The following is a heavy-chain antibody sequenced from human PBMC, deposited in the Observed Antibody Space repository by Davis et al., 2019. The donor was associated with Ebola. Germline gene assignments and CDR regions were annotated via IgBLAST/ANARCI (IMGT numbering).Heavy chain of an antibody. V-gene: IGHV3-74*01. D-gene: IGHD3-10*01. CDR2: IDSDGSST. CDR3: ARFGLNGMDV. CDR1: GFCFSGYW. Sequence: PAGSLSLACATSGFCFSGYWMHWVRQGPGKRLVWVSRIDSDGSSTTYADSVKGRSTISRDNAKNTVYLQMNSLRAEDTAVYYCARFGLNGMDVWGQGTTVTVSS. J-gene: IGHJ6*02.